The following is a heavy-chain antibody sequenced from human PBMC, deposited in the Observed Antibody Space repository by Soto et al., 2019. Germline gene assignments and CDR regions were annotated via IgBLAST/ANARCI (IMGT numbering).Heavy chain of an antibody. D-gene: IGHD3-9*01. CDR3: ARDQFPYYVIYTAFLEIDY. J-gene: IGHJ4*02. CDR1: GFTFSSYW. CDR2: IKQDGSEK. V-gene: IGHV3-7*05. Sequence: GGSLRLSCAASGFTFSSYWMTWVRQAPGKGLEWVANIKQDGSEKYYVDSVKGRFTISRDNAKNSLYLQMNSLRAEDTAVYYCARDQFPYYVIYTAFLEIDYWGQQDLLTISS.